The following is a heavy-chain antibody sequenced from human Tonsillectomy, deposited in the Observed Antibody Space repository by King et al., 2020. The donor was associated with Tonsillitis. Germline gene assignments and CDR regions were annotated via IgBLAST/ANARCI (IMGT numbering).Heavy chain of an antibody. CDR3: ARRRAIVGASPRDAFDI. CDR2: IYYSGST. CDR1: GGSINNYY. J-gene: IGHJ3*02. D-gene: IGHD1-26*01. Sequence: QVQLQESGPGLVKPSETLSLTCTVSGGSINNYYWSWIRQPPGKGLEWIGYIYYSGSTNSNPTLKSRVTISVDTSKNQFSLKLSSVTAADTAGYYCARRRAIVGASPRDAFDIWGQGTMVTVSS. V-gene: IGHV4-59*08.